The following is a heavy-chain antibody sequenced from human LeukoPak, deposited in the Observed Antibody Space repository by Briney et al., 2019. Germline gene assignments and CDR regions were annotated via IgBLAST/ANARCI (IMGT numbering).Heavy chain of an antibody. D-gene: IGHD2-21*02. CDR2: ISDTGGTT. J-gene: IGHJ4*02. CDR1: GFRCPRYA. V-gene: IGHV3-23*01. Sequence: PGGSLRLSCAASGFRCPRYAMSWVRQAPAKGLEWVSVISDTGGTTYYTDSVQGRFTISRGNSKNTLHLQMNSLRAEDTALYFSAKDHDNTDYYYYFDSWGQGTLVTVSS. CDR3: AKDHDNTDYYYYFDS.